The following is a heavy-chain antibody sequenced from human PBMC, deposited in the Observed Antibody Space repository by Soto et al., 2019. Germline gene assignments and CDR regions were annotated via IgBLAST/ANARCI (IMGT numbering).Heavy chain of an antibody. Sequence: QVQLVQSGGEVAKPGASVKVSCKASGYTFTNYGINWVRQAPGLGLEWMGWINVYNGKTNYAQKFQARVTMTTDTSTNSVYMELRSLRSDDTAVYYCARGPDPTYFGYWGQGTLVIVSS. V-gene: IGHV1-18*01. J-gene: IGHJ4*02. CDR3: ARGPDPTYFGY. CDR2: INVYNGKT. CDR1: GYTFTNYG.